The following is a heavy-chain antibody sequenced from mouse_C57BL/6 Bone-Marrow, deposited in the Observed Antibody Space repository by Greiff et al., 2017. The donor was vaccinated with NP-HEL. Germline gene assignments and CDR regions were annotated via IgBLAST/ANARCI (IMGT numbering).Heavy chain of an antibody. CDR2: IDPENGDT. CDR3: TTFTTVVASDDY. V-gene: IGHV14-4*01. J-gene: IGHJ2*01. CDR1: GFNIKDDY. Sequence: EVKLQESGAELVRPGASVKLSCTASGFNIKDDYMHWVKQRPEQGLEWIGWIDPENGDTEYASKFQGKATITADTSSNTAYLQLSSLTSEDTAVYYCTTFTTVVASDDYWGQGTTLTVSS. D-gene: IGHD1-1*01.